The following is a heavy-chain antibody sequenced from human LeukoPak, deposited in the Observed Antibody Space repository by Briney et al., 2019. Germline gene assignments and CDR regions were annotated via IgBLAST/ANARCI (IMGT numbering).Heavy chain of an antibody. CDR2: IQYNGNNQ. V-gene: IGHV3-30*02. Sequence: GGSLRLSCAASGFTFSSFGMHWVRQAPGKGLEWVAFIQYNGNNQYYADSVKGRFTISRDNSKSTLYLQMGSLRTEDMAVYYCARGRLVVTALDYWGQGTLVTVSS. CDR1: GFTFSSFG. CDR3: ARGRLVVTALDY. J-gene: IGHJ4*02. D-gene: IGHD2-21*02.